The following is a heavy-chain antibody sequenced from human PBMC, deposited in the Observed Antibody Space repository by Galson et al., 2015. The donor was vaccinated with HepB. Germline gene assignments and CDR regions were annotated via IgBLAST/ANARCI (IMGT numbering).Heavy chain of an antibody. V-gene: IGHV7-4-1*02. D-gene: IGHD2-2*01. J-gene: IGHJ4*02. Sequence: SVKVSCKASGYTFTSYAMNWVRQAPGQGLEWMGWINTNTGNPTYAQGFTGRFVFSLDTSVNTAYLQISSLKAEDTAVYYCARAELDCSSTSCYVEGPGAPRYPGPAKLAYWAQGTLVTSSS. CDR3: ARAELDCSSTSCYVEGPGAPRYPGPAKLAY. CDR2: INTNTGNP. CDR1: GYTFTSYA.